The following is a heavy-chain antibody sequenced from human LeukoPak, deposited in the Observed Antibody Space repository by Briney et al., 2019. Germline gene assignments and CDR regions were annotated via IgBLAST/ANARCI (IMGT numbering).Heavy chain of an antibody. CDR2: IFYSGST. V-gene: IGHV4-39*07. CDR1: SGSISTSNYY. Sequence: SETLSLTCTVSSGSISTSNYYWGWVRQPPGKALEWIGNIFYSGSTYYSPSLKSRVTISVDTSKNQFSLKLSSVTAADTAVYYCALEAGYSSSFWFDPWGQGTLVTVSS. J-gene: IGHJ5*02. D-gene: IGHD6-6*01. CDR3: ALEAGYSSSFWFDP.